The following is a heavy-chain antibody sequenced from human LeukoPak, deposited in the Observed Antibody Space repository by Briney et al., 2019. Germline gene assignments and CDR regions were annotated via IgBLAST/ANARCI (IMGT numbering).Heavy chain of an antibody. CDR2: IYPGDSDT. V-gene: IGHV5-51*01. CDR1: GYTFTNYW. D-gene: IGHD5-18*01. CDR3: ARSDGYSYGDFDH. Sequence: GESLKISCKGSGYTFTNYWIGWVRQMPGKGLEWMGIIYPGDSDTRYSPSFQGQVVISADKSISTAYLQWSSLKASDTAMYYCARSDGYSYGDFDHWGQGTLVTVSS. J-gene: IGHJ4*02.